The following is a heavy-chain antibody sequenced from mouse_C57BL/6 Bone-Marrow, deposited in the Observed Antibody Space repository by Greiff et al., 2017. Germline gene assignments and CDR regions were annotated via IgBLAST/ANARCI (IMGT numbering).Heavy chain of an antibody. V-gene: IGHV1-59*01. CDR3: ARKDYGSPGCFAY. CDR2: IDPSDSYT. D-gene: IGHD1-1*01. Sequence: VQLQQPGAELVRPGTSVKLSCKASGYTFTSYWLHWVKQRPGQGLEWIGVIDPSDSYTNYNQKFKGKATLTVDTSSSTAYMQLSSLTSEDSAVYYCARKDYGSPGCFAYWGQGTLVTVSA. J-gene: IGHJ3*01. CDR1: GYTFTSYW.